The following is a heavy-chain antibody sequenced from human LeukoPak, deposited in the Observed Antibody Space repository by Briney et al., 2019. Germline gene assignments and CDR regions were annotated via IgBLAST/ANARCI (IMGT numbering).Heavy chain of an antibody. V-gene: IGHV3-64*02. D-gene: IGHD3-22*01. CDR3: AKDLNYYDSSGYFDY. CDR1: GFAFSTYA. CDR2: INSNGSNT. Sequence: GGSLRLSCVASGFAFSTYAMHWVRQAPGKGLEYVSGINSNGSNTNYADSVEGRFTISRDNSKNTLYLLMGSLRAEDTAVYYCAKDLNYYDSSGYFDYWGQGTLVTVSS. J-gene: IGHJ4*02.